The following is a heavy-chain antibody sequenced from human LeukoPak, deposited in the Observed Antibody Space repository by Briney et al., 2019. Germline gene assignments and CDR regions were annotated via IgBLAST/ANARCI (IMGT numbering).Heavy chain of an antibody. CDR3: ARALWSGPVYYGMDV. D-gene: IGHD3-10*01. J-gene: IGHJ6*02. CDR2: ISSTSSYI. V-gene: IGHV3-21*06. CDR1: GFTFSNYN. Sequence: GGSLRLSCAASGFTFSNYNFYWVRQAPGKGLEWVSSISSTSSYIYYADSVKGRFTISRDNAKDSLYLQMNSLRAEDTAVYYCARALWSGPVYYGMDVWGQGTAVTVSS.